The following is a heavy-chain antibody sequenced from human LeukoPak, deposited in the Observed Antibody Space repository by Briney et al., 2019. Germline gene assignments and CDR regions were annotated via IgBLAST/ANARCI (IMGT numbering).Heavy chain of an antibody. Sequence: SETLSLTCSVSGGSISGSHYYWGWVRQPPGKGLEWIGSINYSGSTYYNPSLKSRVAISVDTSKNQFSLNLNSVTAADTAVYYCTRLSDYWGQGTQVTVSS. CDR1: GGSISGSHYY. CDR3: TRLSDY. V-gene: IGHV4-39*01. J-gene: IGHJ4*02. CDR2: INYSGST.